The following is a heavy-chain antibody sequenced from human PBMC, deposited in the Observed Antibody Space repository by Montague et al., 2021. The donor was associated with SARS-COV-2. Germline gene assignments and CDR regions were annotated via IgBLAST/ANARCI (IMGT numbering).Heavy chain of an antibody. Sequence: PALVKPTQTLTLTCTFSGFSLTTSGVGVAWIRQPPGKALEWLALIYWDEDEHYNPAPQSRLTITKDTSRNQVVLTMANVDPVDAGTYYCAHTIGSSVAYFRYWGQGSLVTVSS. CDR2: IYWDEDE. J-gene: IGHJ1*01. D-gene: IGHD1-26*01. CDR3: AHTIGSSVAYFRY. V-gene: IGHV2-5*02. CDR1: GFSLTTSGVG.